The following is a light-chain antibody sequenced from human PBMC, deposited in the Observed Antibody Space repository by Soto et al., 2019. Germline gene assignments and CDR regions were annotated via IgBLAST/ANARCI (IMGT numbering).Light chain of an antibody. V-gene: IGKV3-11*01. CDR1: QSISTN. CDR2: ADS. J-gene: IGKJ5*01. Sequence: EFVLTQSPGTLSLSPGERATLSFRASQSISTNLAWYQQKPGQAPRLLIYADSNRATGIPARFSGSGSGTDFTLTISSLEPEDFSVYYCQQRYNWPITFGQGTRLEIK. CDR3: QQRYNWPIT.